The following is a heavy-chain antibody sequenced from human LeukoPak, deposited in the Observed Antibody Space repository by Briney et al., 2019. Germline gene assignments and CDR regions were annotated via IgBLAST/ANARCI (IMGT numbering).Heavy chain of an antibody. CDR2: IIPIFGTA. Sequence: AASVKVSCKASGGTFSTFVISWVRQAPGQGLEWMGGIIPIFGTANYAQKFQGRVTITADESTSTAYMELRSLRSDDTAVYYCARDRYYYDSSGSPNDAFDIWGQGTMVTVSS. V-gene: IGHV1-69*13. CDR1: GGTFSTFV. D-gene: IGHD3-22*01. CDR3: ARDRYYYDSSGSPNDAFDI. J-gene: IGHJ3*02.